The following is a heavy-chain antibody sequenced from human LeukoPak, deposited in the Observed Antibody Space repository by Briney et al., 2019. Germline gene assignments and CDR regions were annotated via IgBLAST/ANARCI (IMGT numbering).Heavy chain of an antibody. CDR2: IYYSGST. Sequence: SETLSLTCTVSGGSISSYYWSWIRQPPGKGLEWIGYIYYSGSTNYNPSLKSRVTISVDTSKNQFSLKLSSVTAADTAVYYCARERYHDSSGSLNWFDPWGQGTLVTVSS. CDR1: GGSISSYY. V-gene: IGHV4-59*01. J-gene: IGHJ5*02. D-gene: IGHD3-22*01. CDR3: ARERYHDSSGSLNWFDP.